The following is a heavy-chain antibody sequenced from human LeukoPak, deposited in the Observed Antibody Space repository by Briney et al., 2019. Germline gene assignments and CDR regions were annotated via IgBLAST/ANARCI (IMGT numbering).Heavy chain of an antibody. J-gene: IGHJ4*02. CDR3: ASSGYSYGYYFDY. V-gene: IGHV4-61*02. CDR1: GGSISSGGYS. Sequence: SQTLSLTCTVSGGSISSGGYSWSWIRPPAGKGLEWIGRIYTSGSTNHNPSLKSRVTRSVDTSKNQFSLKLSSVTAADTAVYYCASSGYSYGYYFDYWGQGTLVTVSS. D-gene: IGHD5-18*01. CDR2: IYTSGST.